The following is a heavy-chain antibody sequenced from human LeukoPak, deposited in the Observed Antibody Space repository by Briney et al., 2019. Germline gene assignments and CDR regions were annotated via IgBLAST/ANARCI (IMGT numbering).Heavy chain of an antibody. CDR2: IIPILGIA. J-gene: IGHJ4*02. Sequence: ASVKVSCKASGGTFSSYAISWVRQAPGQGLEWMGRIIPILGIANYAQKFQGRVTITADKSTSTAYMELSSLRSEDTAVYYCARRDHCSSTSCYLYFDYWGQGTLVTVSS. CDR3: ARRDHCSSTSCYLYFDY. V-gene: IGHV1-69*04. CDR1: GGTFSSYA. D-gene: IGHD2-2*01.